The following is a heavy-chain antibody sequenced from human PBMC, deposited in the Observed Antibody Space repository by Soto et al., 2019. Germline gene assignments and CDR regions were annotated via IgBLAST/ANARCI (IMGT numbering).Heavy chain of an antibody. CDR2: INQDGNED. D-gene: IGHD1-1*01. CDR1: GFTVSSNY. CDR3: ARTGDGHHDFLDY. Sequence: PGGSLRLSCAASGFTVSSNYMSWVRQAPGKGLEWVANINQDGNEDNLLDSVKGRFTISRDNAKNSLFLQMNSLRVDDTAVYYCARTGDGHHDFLDYWGQGALVTVSS. V-gene: IGHV3-7*01. J-gene: IGHJ4*02.